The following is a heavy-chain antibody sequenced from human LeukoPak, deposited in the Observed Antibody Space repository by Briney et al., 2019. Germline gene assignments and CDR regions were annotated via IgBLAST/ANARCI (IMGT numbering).Heavy chain of an antibody. J-gene: IGHJ3*02. D-gene: IGHD2-2*01. CDR3: ARVFSGASHAFDI. CDR1: GGSISSSSYY. V-gene: IGHV4-39*07. CDR2: IYHSGST. Sequence: PSETLSLTCTVSGGSISSSSYYWGWIRQPPGKGLEWIGSIYHSGSTYYNPSLKSRVTISVDTSKNQFSLKLSSVTAADTAVYYCARVFSGASHAFDIWGQGTMVTVSS.